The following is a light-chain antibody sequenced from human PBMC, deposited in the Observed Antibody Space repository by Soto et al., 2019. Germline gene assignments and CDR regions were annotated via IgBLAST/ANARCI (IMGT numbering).Light chain of an antibody. Sequence: DIQMTQSPSTLSASVGDRVTITCRASQSISSWLAWYQQKPGKAPKLLIYKASSLESGVPSRFSGSGSGTEFTLTISCLQPDDFATYYGQQYNSYSPWTFGQGTKVEIK. J-gene: IGKJ1*01. CDR1: QSISSW. CDR2: KAS. CDR3: QQYNSYSPWT. V-gene: IGKV1-5*03.